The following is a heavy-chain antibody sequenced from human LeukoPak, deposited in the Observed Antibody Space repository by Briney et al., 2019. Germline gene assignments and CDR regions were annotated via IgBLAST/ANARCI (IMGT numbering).Heavy chain of an antibody. CDR1: GGSISSYY. CDR2: INHSGST. D-gene: IGHD2-15*01. V-gene: IGHV4-34*01. Sequence: PSETLSLTCTVSGGSISSYYWSWIRQPPGKGLEWIGEINHSGSTNYNPSLKSRVTISVDTSKNQFSLKLSSVTAADTAVYYCARGLYCSGGSCYYYYGMDVWGQGTTVTVSS. CDR3: ARGLYCSGGSCYYYYGMDV. J-gene: IGHJ6*02.